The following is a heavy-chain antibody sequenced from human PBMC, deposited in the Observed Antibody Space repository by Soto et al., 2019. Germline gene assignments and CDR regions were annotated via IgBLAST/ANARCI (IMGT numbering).Heavy chain of an antibody. V-gene: IGHV3-23*01. Sequence: GGSLRLSCAASGFTFSSYAMSWVRQAPGKGLEWVSAISGSGGSTYYADSVKGRLTISRDNSKNTLYLQMNSLRAEDTAVYYCAKDGGDFWSGYFYETDVWGQGTTVTVSS. CDR2: ISGSGGST. CDR1: GFTFSSYA. D-gene: IGHD3-3*01. J-gene: IGHJ6*02. CDR3: AKDGGDFWSGYFYETDV.